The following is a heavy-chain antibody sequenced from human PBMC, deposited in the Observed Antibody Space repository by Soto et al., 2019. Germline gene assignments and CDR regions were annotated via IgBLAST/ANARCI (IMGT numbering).Heavy chain of an antibody. CDR2: ISAGGSNT. J-gene: IGHJ3*02. V-gene: IGHV3-23*01. CDR1: GFTFRSYA. CDR3: AKKGPPRDAFDI. Sequence: EVQLLESGGGLVQPGGSLRLSCAVSGFTFRSYAMSWVRQAPGKGPEWVSVISAGGSNTYYAESVKGLFTISRDNSKNALYLQMNSLRDEHTAVYYCAKKGPPRDAFDIWGQGTMVTVST.